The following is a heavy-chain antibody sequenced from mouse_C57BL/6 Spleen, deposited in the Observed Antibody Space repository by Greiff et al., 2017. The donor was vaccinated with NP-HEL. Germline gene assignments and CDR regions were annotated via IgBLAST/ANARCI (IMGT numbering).Heavy chain of an antibody. D-gene: IGHD2-4*01. V-gene: IGHV3-6*01. J-gene: IGHJ4*01. CDR3: ARDHYDYDGYAMDY. CDR2: ISYDGSN. Sequence: EVHLVESGPGLVKPSQSLSLTCSVTGYSITSGYYWNWIRQFPGNKLEWMGYISYDGSNNYNPSLKNRISITRDTSKNQFFLKLNSVTTEDTATYYCARDHYDYDGYAMDYWGQGTSVTVSS. CDR1: GYSITSGYY.